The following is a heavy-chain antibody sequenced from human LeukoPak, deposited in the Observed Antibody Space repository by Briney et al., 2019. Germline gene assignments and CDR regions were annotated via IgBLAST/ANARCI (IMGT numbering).Heavy chain of an antibody. CDR2: IKSKTDGGTT. D-gene: IGHD3-3*01. CDR3: TTDVRFLEWLFRTNAFDI. V-gene: IGHV3-15*01. CDR1: GFTFSNAW. J-gene: IGHJ3*02. Sequence: GGSLRLSCAASGFTFSNAWMSWVRQAPGKGLEWVGRIKSKTDGGTTDYAAPVKGRFTISRDDSKNTLYLQMNSLKTEDTAVYCCTTDVRFLEWLFRTNAFDIWGQGTMVTVSS.